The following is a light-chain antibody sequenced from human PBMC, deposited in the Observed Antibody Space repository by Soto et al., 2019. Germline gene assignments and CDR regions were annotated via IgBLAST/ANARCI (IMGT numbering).Light chain of an antibody. CDR3: SSYTSSTTLSVV. CDR1: SSDVGGYNY. J-gene: IGLJ2*01. V-gene: IGLV2-14*01. Sequence: QSVLTQPASVSGSPGQSITISCTGTSSDVGGYNYVSWYQQHPGKAPKLMIYGVTNRPSGVSNRFSGSKSGNTASLTISGLQAEDEADYYCSSYTSSTTLSVVFDGGTKVTVL. CDR2: GVT.